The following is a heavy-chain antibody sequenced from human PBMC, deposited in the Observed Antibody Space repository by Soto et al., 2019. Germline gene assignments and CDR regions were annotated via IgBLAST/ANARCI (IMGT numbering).Heavy chain of an antibody. CDR3: ARYPWGDGQADV. Sequence: PSETLSLTCTVSGGSISSYYWSWIRQPPGKGLGWIGYIYYSGSTNYNPSLKSRVTISVDTSKNQFSLKLSSVTAADTAVYYCARYPWGDGQADVWGQGTTVTVSS. J-gene: IGHJ6*02. V-gene: IGHV4-59*01. D-gene: IGHD2-21*01. CDR1: GGSISSYY. CDR2: IYYSGST.